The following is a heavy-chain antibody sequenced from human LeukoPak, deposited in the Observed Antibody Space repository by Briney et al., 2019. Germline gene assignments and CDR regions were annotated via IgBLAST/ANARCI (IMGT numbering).Heavy chain of an antibody. Sequence: SETLSLTCAVYGGSFSDYWWTWIRQPPGKGLEWIGSIYYSGSTYYNPSLKSRVTISVDTSKNQFSLKLSSVTAADTAVYYCAGLYASGSYYGYWGQGTLVTVSS. D-gene: IGHD3-10*01. J-gene: IGHJ4*02. CDR3: AGLYASGSYYGY. CDR2: IYYSGST. CDR1: GGSFSDYW. V-gene: IGHV4-34*01.